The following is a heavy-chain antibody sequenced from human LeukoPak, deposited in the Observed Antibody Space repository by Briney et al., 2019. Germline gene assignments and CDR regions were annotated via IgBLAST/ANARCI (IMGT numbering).Heavy chain of an antibody. D-gene: IGHD3-10*01. CDR1: GFTFDDYA. J-gene: IGHJ4*02. CDR3: AKGSYGSGSYPIDY. Sequence: GGSLRLSCAASGFTFDDYAIHWVRQAPGKGLEWVSGISWNSDTIGYADSVKGRFTISRDNAKNSLYLQMNSLRAEDTAFYYCAKGSYGSGSYPIDYWGQGTLVTVSS. V-gene: IGHV3-9*01. CDR2: ISWNSDTI.